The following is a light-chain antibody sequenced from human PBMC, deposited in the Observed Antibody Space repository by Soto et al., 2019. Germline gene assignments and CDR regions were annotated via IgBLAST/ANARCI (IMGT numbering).Light chain of an antibody. V-gene: IGKV3-15*01. CDR3: QQYNDWPPWT. CDR1: QSVSRN. CDR2: GAS. J-gene: IGKJ1*01. Sequence: EVVMTQSPATLSVSPGESATLSCRASQSVSRNLAWYQQKPGQSPRLLIYGASTRAAGVPARFSCSGSGTEFTPTISSLQSEDFAVYYCQQYNDWPPWTFGQGTKVEI.